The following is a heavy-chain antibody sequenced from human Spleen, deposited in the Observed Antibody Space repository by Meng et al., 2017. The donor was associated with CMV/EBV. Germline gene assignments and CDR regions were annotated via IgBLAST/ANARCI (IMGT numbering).Heavy chain of an antibody. CDR1: GFTFSSYE. CDR2: ITSSGSYI. J-gene: IGHJ4*02. Sequence: GESLKISCAASGFTFSSYEMNWVRQAPGKGLEWVSSITSSGSYISYADSVKGRFTISRDNARNSLYLQTTSLRAEDTAIYYCARLSGVVRPAGREYHYFDYWGQGTLVTVSS. CDR3: ARLSGVVRPAGREYHYFDY. V-gene: IGHV3-21*01. D-gene: IGHD2-15*01.